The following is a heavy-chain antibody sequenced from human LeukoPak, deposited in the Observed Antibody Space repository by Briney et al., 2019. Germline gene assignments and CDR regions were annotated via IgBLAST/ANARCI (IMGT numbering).Heavy chain of an antibody. J-gene: IGHJ4*02. Sequence: ASVKVSCKASGYTFTAYYMHWVRQAPGQGLEWMGWINPNSGGTIYAQKFQGRVTMTRDTSISTAYMELSRLRSDDTAVYYCARKYHYDSSGYYWAFGYWGQGTLVTVSS. CDR2: INPNSGGT. CDR1: GYTFTAYY. CDR3: ARKYHYDSSGYYWAFGY. V-gene: IGHV1-2*02. D-gene: IGHD3-22*01.